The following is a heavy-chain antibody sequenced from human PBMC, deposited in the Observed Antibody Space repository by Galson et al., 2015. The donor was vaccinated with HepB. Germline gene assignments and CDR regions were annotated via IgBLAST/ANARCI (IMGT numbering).Heavy chain of an antibody. CDR3: ARVSPPDTYNSGGYYYSDD. CDR2: INPESGGT. Sequence: SVKVSCKASGYTFTGYYIHWVRQAPGQRLEWIGRINPESGGTKYAQKFQGRVTMTRDTSISTAYMELSRLRSEDTAVYYCARVSPPDTYNSGGYYYSDDWGQGTLVTVSS. J-gene: IGHJ4*02. D-gene: IGHD3-22*01. CDR1: GYTFTGYY. V-gene: IGHV1-2*06.